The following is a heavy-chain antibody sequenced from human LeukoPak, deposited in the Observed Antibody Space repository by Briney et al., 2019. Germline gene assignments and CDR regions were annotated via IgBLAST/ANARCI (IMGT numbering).Heavy chain of an antibody. V-gene: IGHV3-53*01. D-gene: IGHD2-15*01. CDR2: IYSGST. J-gene: IGHJ6*02. Sequence: GGSLRLSCAASGFTFSSDYVSWVRQAPGKGLEWVSLIYSGSTYYADSVKGRFTFSRDSSKNTLYLQMNTLRAADTAVYYCARVLKSGPLPYYYYAMDVWGQGTTVTVS. CDR1: GFTFSSDY. CDR3: ARVLKSGPLPYYYYAMDV.